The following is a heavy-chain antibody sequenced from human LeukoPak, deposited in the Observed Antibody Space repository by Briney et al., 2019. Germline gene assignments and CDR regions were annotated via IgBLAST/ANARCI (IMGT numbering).Heavy chain of an antibody. V-gene: IGHV3-23*01. Sequence: GGSLRLSCAASGFTFNIYAMSWVRQAPGKGLEWVSSITSSGTGTFYADSVKGRFTISRDNSESALYLQMNSLRAEDTAVYYCAKDRPNYYDSSGHYYRRNGDYWGQGTLVTVSS. CDR3: AKDRPNYYDSSGHYYRRNGDY. CDR2: ITSSGTGT. CDR1: GFTFNIYA. J-gene: IGHJ4*02. D-gene: IGHD3-22*01.